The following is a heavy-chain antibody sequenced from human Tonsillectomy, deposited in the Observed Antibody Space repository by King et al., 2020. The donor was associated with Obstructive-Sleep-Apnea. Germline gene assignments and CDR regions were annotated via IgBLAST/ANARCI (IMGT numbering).Heavy chain of an antibody. CDR3: AKLGASSGPYFRDDDFDL. J-gene: IGHJ3*01. Sequence: VQLVESGGGLVQPGGSLRLSCAASGFTFSEYVMTWVRQAPGKGLEWVSTISADSRNTHFPDSLKGRFSISRDNSKHTLHLQLNTLRVDDTAMYYCAKLGASSGPYFRDDDFDLWGQGTMITVSS. CDR2: ISADSRNT. D-gene: IGHD2/OR15-2a*01. V-gene: IGHV3-23*04. CDR1: GFTFSEYV.